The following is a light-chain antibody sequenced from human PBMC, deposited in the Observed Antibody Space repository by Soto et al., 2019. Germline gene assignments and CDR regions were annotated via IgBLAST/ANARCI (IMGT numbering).Light chain of an antibody. J-gene: IGKJ2*01. CDR3: QQRSNWPRT. V-gene: IGKV3-11*01. Sequence: EIVLTQSPAALSLSPGDTATLSCRASQSVSSYLAWYQQKPGQAPRLLIYDASNRATGIPARFSGSGSGTDFTLTIGSLEPEDSAVYYCQQRSNWPRTFGQGTKVEIK. CDR1: QSVSSY. CDR2: DAS.